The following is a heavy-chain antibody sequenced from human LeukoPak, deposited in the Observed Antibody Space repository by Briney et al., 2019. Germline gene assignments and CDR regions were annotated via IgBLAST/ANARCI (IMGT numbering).Heavy chain of an antibody. Sequence: GGSLRLSCAASGFIFSTYSMSWVRQAPGKGLEWVSSISSSSTYTYYADSVKGRFTISRDNAKNSLYLQMNSLRVEDTAVYYCARSQFGELLNGFDSWGQGTLVTVSS. CDR3: ARSQFGELLNGFDS. CDR2: ISSSSTYT. V-gene: IGHV3-21*01. CDR1: GFIFSTYS. J-gene: IGHJ4*02. D-gene: IGHD3-10*01.